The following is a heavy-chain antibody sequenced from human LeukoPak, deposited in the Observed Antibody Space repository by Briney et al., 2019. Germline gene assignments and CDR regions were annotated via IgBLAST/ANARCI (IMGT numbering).Heavy chain of an antibody. CDR1: GFTVSSNY. Sequence: GGSLRLSCAASGFTVSSNYMSWVRQAPGKGLEWVSVIYSGGSTYYADSVKGRFTISRDNSKNTLYLQMNSLRAEDTAVYYCARSPMVRGVHPPWFDPWGQGTLVTVSS. CDR3: ARSPMVRGVHPPWFDP. CDR2: IYSGGST. D-gene: IGHD3-10*01. V-gene: IGHV3-66*01. J-gene: IGHJ5*02.